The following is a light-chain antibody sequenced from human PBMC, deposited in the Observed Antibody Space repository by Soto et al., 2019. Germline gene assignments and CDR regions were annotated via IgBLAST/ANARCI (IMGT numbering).Light chain of an antibody. CDR3: QQANSFPIT. J-gene: IGKJ5*01. CDR2: EAT. V-gene: IGKV1-12*01. CDR1: QGLKF. Sequence: DIQMTQSPSSVSASVGDRVTITCRASQGLKFLAWYQQKPGKAPRLLIYEATNLQSGVPPRFSGSGSGTDFTLTISSLQPEDFATYFCQQANSFPITFGQGTRLEIK.